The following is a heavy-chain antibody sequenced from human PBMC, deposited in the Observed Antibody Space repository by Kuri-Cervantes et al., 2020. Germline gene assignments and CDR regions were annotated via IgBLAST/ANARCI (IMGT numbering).Heavy chain of an antibody. V-gene: IGHV4-39*01. D-gene: IGHD1-1*01. J-gene: IGHJ4*02. CDR3: ARRGYADNYFDY. CDR1: GGSISSYY. Sequence: SETLSLTCTVSGGSISSYYWGWIRQPPGKGLEWIGSIHHSGSTYYNPSLKSRVSISVDMSKNQFSLNLSSVTAADTAVYYCARRGYADNYFDYWGRGTLVTVSS. CDR2: IHHSGST.